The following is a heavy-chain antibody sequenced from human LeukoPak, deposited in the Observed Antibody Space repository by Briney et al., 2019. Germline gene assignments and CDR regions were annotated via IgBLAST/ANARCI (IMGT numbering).Heavy chain of an antibody. V-gene: IGHV1-18*01. CDR3: ARDELYTPVDY. Sequence: ASVKVSCKASGGTFSSYAISWVRQAPGQGLEWMGWISAYNGNTNYAQKLQGRVTMTTDTSTSTAYMELRSLRSDDTAVYYCARDELYTPVDYWGQGTLVTVSS. CDR2: ISAYNGNT. J-gene: IGHJ4*02. D-gene: IGHD1-26*01. CDR1: GGTFSSYA.